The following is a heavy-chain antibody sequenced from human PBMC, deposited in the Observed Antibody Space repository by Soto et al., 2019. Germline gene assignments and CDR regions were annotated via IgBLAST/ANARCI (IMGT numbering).Heavy chain of an antibody. CDR1: GYSFTTYY. J-gene: IGHJ4*02. CDR3: SRNDKSGLDY. CDR2: INPSGGST. D-gene: IGHD1-1*01. Sequence: QVQLVQSGAEVKMPGASVKVSCKASGYSFTTYYMHWVRQAPGQGLVWMGFINPSGGSTSYAQKFQGRVTMTRDTSTSTVYMELSSLRSEDTAVYYCSRNDKSGLDYWGQGTLVTVFS. V-gene: IGHV1-46*01.